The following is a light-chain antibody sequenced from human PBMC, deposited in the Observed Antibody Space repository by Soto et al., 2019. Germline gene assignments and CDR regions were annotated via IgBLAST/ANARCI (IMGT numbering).Light chain of an antibody. CDR2: GVS. Sequence: QSVLTQPASVSGSPGQSITISCIGTSSDVGHSNFVSWYQQHPGKAPKLMIYGVSNRPSGVSTRFSGSKSGNTASLTISGLHAEDEADYYFNSYTTSSAVVFGGGTKVTVL. J-gene: IGLJ2*01. V-gene: IGLV2-14*03. CDR3: NSYTTSSAVV. CDR1: SSDVGHSNF.